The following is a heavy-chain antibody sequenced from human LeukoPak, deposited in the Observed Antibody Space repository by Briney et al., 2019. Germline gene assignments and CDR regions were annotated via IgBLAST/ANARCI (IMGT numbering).Heavy chain of an antibody. J-gene: IGHJ4*02. CDR3: ARDRAATVTTGMVFDY. V-gene: IGHV3-30-3*01. D-gene: IGHD4-17*01. CDR2: ISYDGSNK. CDR1: GFTFSSYA. Sequence: PGGSLRLSCAASGFTFSSYAMHWVRQAPGKGLEWVAVISYDGSNKYYADSVKGRFTISRDNSKNTLYLQMNSLRAEDTAVYYCARDRAATVTTGMVFDYWGQGTLVTASS.